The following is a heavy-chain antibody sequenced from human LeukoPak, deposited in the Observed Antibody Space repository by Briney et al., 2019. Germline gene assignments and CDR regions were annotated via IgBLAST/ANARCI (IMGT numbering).Heavy chain of an antibody. CDR1: GFTFSSYG. Sequence: GGSLRLSCAASGFTFSSYGMHWVRQAPGKGLEWVAVISYDGSNKYYADSVKGRFTISRDNSKNTLYLQMNSLRAEDTAVYYCAKDQALTIFYPYGMDVWGQGTTVTVSS. J-gene: IGHJ6*02. D-gene: IGHD3-9*01. V-gene: IGHV3-30*18. CDR2: ISYDGSNK. CDR3: AKDQALTIFYPYGMDV.